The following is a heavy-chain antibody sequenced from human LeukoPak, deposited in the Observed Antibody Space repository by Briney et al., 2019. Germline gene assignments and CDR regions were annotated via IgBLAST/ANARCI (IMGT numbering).Heavy chain of an antibody. CDR2: INHSGST. CDR3: ASRYYYDSSGYYTILFDYFDY. CDR1: GGSFSGYY. J-gene: IGHJ4*02. V-gene: IGHV4-34*01. D-gene: IGHD3-22*01. Sequence: PSETLSLTRAVYGGSFSGYYWSWIRQPPGKGLEWIGEINHSGSTNYNPSLKSRVTISVDTSKNQFSLKLSSVTAADTAVYYCASRYYYDSSGYYTILFDYFDYWGQGTLVTVSS.